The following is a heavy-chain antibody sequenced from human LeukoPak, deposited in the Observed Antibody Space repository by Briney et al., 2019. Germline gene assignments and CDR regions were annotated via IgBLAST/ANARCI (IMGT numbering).Heavy chain of an antibody. CDR1: GDSFRSYY. CDR3: ARHYFDCSSTSCYLGWFDP. D-gene: IGHD2-2*01. V-gene: IGHV4-59*08. CDR2: IYYSGST. Sequence: SETLSLTCTVSGDSFRSYYWSWIRQPPGKGLEWIGYIYYSGSTNYNPSLKSRVTISVDTSKNQFSLKLSSVTAADTAVYYCARHYFDCSSTSCYLGWFDPWGQGTLVTVSS. J-gene: IGHJ5*02.